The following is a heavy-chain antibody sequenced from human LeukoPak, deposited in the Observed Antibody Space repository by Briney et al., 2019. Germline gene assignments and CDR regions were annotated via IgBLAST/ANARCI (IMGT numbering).Heavy chain of an antibody. D-gene: IGHD2-21*01. CDR3: ARGSRDTDAFDI. J-gene: IGHJ3*02. CDR1: GGSFSGYY. CDR2: INHSGST. Sequence: SETLSLTCAVYGGSFSGYYWSWIRQPPGKGLEWIGEINHSGSTNYNPSLESRVTISVDTSKNQFSLKLSSVTAADTAVYYCARGSRDTDAFDIWGQGTMVTVSS. V-gene: IGHV4-34*01.